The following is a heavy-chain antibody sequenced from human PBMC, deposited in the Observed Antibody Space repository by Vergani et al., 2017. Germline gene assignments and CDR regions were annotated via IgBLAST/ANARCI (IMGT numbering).Heavy chain of an antibody. V-gene: IGHV1-2*02. CDR1: GYTFTGYY. Sequence: QVQLVQSGAEVKKPGASVMVSCKASGYTFTGYYMHWVRQPPGQGLEWMGWINPNSVGTNYAQKFQGRVTISADESTSTAYMELSSLRSEDPAVYYCARDGYSSSFVDYYYMDVWGKGTTVTVSS. J-gene: IGHJ6*03. CDR2: INPNSVGT. D-gene: IGHD6-6*01. CDR3: ARDGYSSSFVDYYYMDV.